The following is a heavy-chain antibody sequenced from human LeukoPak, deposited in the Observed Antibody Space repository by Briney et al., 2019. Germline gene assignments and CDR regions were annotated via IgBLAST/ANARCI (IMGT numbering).Heavy chain of an antibody. CDR3: ARELTLDV. D-gene: IGHD4/OR15-4a*01. CDR2: IYYSGST. J-gene: IGHJ6*04. V-gene: IGHV4-59*12. CDR1: GGSISNYY. Sequence: SETLSLTCTVSGGSISNYYWSWIRQPPGKGLEWIGYIYYSGSTNCNPSLKSRVTISVDTSKNQFSLKLSSVTAADTAVYYCARELTLDVWGKGTTVTVSS.